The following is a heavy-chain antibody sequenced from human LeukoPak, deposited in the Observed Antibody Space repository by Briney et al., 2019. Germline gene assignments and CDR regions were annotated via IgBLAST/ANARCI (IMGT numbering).Heavy chain of an antibody. CDR3: AKDRAPGYCTRTSCSSNYGMDV. D-gene: IGHD2-2*03. CDR2: VSSDGSYK. J-gene: IGHJ6*02. CDR1: GVTFSTFG. Sequence: PGRSLRLSCEASGVTFSTFGMYWVRQAPGKGLDWVAVVSSDGSYKYYADSVKGRFTISRDNSKKTLYLQMNSLRAEDTAVYYCAKDRAPGYCTRTSCSSNYGMDVWGQGTTVTVSS. V-gene: IGHV3-30*18.